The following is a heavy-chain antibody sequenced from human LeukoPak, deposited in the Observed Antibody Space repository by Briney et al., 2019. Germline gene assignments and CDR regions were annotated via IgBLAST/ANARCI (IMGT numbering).Heavy chain of an antibody. CDR2: IIPIFGTA. D-gene: IGHD3-22*01. V-gene: IGHV1-69*13. CDR3: ARDRPYYDSSGYAWAFDP. J-gene: IGHJ5*02. Sequence: SVKVSCKASGGTFSSYAISWVRQAPGQGLEWMGGIIPIFGTANYAQKFQGRVTITADESTSTAYMELSSLRSEDTAVYYCARDRPYYDSSGYAWAFDPWGQGTLVTVSS. CDR1: GGTFSSYA.